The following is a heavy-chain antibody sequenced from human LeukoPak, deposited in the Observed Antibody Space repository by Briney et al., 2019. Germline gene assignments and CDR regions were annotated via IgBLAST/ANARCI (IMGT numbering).Heavy chain of an antibody. V-gene: IGHV3-23*01. Sequence: PGGSLRLSCAASGFTFSSYGMHWVRQAPGKGLEWVSAISGSGGSTYYADSVKGRFTISRDNSKNTLYLQMNSLRAEDTAVYYCASGLDYYDSSGYYTFRYWGQGTLVTVSS. CDR3: ASGLDYYDSSGYYTFRY. D-gene: IGHD3-22*01. J-gene: IGHJ4*02. CDR2: ISGSGGST. CDR1: GFTFSSYG.